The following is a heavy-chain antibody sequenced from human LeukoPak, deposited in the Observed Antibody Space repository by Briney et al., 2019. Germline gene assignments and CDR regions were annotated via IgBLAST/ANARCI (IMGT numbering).Heavy chain of an antibody. CDR2: ISSSSSTM. CDR1: GFTFSSYT. V-gene: IGHV3-48*01. J-gene: IGHJ4*02. CDR3: ARGSSSWYLFDN. D-gene: IGHD6-13*01. Sequence: PGGSLRLSCAASGFTFSSYTMNWVRQAPGRGLEWVSYISSSSSTMFYADSVKGRFTISRDNAKKSLSLQMNSLRAEDTAVYYCARGSSSWYLFDNWGQGTLVTVSS.